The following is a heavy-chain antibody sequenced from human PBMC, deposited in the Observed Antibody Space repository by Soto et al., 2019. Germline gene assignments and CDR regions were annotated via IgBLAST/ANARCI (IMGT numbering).Heavy chain of an antibody. CDR2: INTDGSDT. D-gene: IGHD2-2*01. J-gene: IGHJ5*02. Sequence: GGSLRLSCAASGFIFSSDWMHWVRQAPGKGLVCVSRINTDGSDTSYADSVKGRFTISRDNAKNTVYLQMNSLRDEDTAVYYCAGGGYCISTSCYLNWFDPWGQGP. V-gene: IGHV3-74*01. CDR1: GFIFSSDW. CDR3: AGGGYCISTSCYLNWFDP.